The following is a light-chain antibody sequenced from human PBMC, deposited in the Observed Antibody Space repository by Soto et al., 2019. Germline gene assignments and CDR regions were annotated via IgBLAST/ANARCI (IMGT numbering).Light chain of an antibody. CDR2: KAS. Sequence: DIQMTQSPSTLSASVGDRVTITCRASQSISSWLAWYQQKPGKAPKLLIYKASSLESGVPSRFSGGGSGTEFTLSISSLQPDDFATYYCQQYNSYSLTFGGGTKLEIK. CDR1: QSISSW. CDR3: QQYNSYSLT. J-gene: IGKJ4*01. V-gene: IGKV1-5*03.